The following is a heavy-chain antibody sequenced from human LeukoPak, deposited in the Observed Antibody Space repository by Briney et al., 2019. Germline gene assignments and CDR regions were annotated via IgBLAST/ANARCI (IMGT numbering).Heavy chain of an antibody. Sequence: GGSLRLSCAASGFTFSSYAMSGVRQAPGKGLEWVSPISGSGGSTYYADSVKGRFTISRDNSKNTLYLQMNSLRAEDTAVYYCAKLGGVVVPAASVDYWGQGTLVTVSS. CDR2: ISGSGGST. V-gene: IGHV3-23*01. CDR3: AKLGGVVVPAASVDY. D-gene: IGHD2-2*01. J-gene: IGHJ4*02. CDR1: GFTFSSYA.